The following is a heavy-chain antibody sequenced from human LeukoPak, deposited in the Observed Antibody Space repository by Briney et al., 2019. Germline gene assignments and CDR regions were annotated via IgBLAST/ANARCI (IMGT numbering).Heavy chain of an antibody. CDR1: GFSFGDYT. Sequence: GRSLRLSCTASGFSFGDYTMNWVRQAPGKGLEWVSYISSSGSTIYYADSVKGRFTISRDNAKNSLYLQMNSLRAEDTAVYHCARGVWYSSGHFDYWGQGTLVTVSS. CDR3: ARGVWYSSGHFDY. J-gene: IGHJ4*02. D-gene: IGHD6-19*01. V-gene: IGHV3-48*03. CDR2: ISSSGSTI.